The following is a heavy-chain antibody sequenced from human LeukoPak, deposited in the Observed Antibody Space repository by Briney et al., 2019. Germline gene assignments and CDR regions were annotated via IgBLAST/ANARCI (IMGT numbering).Heavy chain of an antibody. V-gene: IGHV1-18*01. J-gene: IGHJ6*02. D-gene: IGHD2-2*01. CDR3: AGGTDCSSTSCYYYYYGMDV. CDR2: ISAYNGNT. Sequence: ASVKVSCKASGYTFTSYGISWVRQAPGQGLEWMRWISAYNGNTNYAQKLQGRVTMTTDTSTSTAYMELRSLRSDDTAVYYCAGGTDCSSTSCYYYYYGMDVWGQGTTVTVSS. CDR1: GYTFTSYG.